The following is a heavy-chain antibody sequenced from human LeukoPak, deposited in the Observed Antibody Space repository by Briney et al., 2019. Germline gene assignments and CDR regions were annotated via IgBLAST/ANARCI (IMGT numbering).Heavy chain of an antibody. D-gene: IGHD1-1*01. V-gene: IGHV3-30-3*01. CDR3: ARNDIGKYYFDY. CDR1: GFMFKNYA. CDR2: ISYDGSNK. Sequence: PGGSLRLSGAASGFMFKNYAMHWGRQAPGKGLEWVSIISYDGSNKYYVDSVKGRFTISRDNSKNTLYLQMNSLRAEDTAVYYCARNDIGKYYFDYWGQGTLVTVSS. J-gene: IGHJ4*02.